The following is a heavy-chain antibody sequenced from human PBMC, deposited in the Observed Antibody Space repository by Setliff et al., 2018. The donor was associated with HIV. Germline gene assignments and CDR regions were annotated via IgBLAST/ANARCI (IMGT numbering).Heavy chain of an antibody. J-gene: IGHJ6*02. CDR3: ARAQTDYYGMDV. CDR2: IYHSGSS. CDR1: GDSLGSYY. V-gene: IGHV4-59*01. Sequence: PSETLSLTCSVSGDSLGSYYWSWIRQPPGKGLEWIGYIYHSGSSNSNPSLKSRVTISGDTSKNQLSLKLSSVTAADTAAYYCARAQTDYYGMDVWGQGTTVTVSS.